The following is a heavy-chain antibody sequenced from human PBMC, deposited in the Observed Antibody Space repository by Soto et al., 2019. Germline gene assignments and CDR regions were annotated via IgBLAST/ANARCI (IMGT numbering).Heavy chain of an antibody. CDR2: VFSSVSA. D-gene: IGHD2-21*02. Sequence: PSETLSLTCIVSGVSVRSYTWSWVRQPANKGLEWIGRVFSSVSATYNPSLKSRVSITMDTPENRISLKLDSVTAADAGVYYCARDGMTTGDTWGPGTAVPVSS. V-gene: IGHV4-4*07. CDR3: ARDGMTTGDT. J-gene: IGHJ4*02. CDR1: GVSVRSYT.